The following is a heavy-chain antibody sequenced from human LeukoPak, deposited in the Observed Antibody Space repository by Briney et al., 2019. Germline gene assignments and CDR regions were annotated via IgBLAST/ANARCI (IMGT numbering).Heavy chain of an antibody. Sequence: GGSLRLSCAASGFTFSTYCMRWVRQAPGKGPMWVSRICPDGTVTNYADSVKARFIISRDNARNTVYLQMNSLRVEDTALYYCVREFRRPDYWGQGTLVTVSS. V-gene: IGHV3-74*01. J-gene: IGHJ4*02. D-gene: IGHD6-6*01. CDR3: VREFRRPDY. CDR1: GFTFSTYC. CDR2: ICPDGTVT.